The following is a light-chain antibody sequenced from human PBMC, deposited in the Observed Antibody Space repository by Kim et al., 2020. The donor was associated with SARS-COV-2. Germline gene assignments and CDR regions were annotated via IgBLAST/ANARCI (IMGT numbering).Light chain of an antibody. CDR3: SSYADSNIVL. V-gene: IGLV2-8*01. CDR2: EVT. Sequence: GQSVTIACTGSRSDVGGYIYVSWYQQHPGRAPKLLIYEVTKRPSGVPDRFSGSKSGNTASLTVSGLQAEDEAAYYCSSYADSNIVLFGGGTQLTVL. CDR1: RSDVGGYIY. J-gene: IGLJ2*01.